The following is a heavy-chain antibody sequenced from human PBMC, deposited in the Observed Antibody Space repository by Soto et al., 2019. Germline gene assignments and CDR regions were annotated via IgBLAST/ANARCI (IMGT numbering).Heavy chain of an antibody. D-gene: IGHD1-20*01. V-gene: IGHV3-23*01. Sequence: PGGSLRLSCAASGFTFSTYAMSWVRQAPGKGLEWVSAISSSGGSPYYADSVKGRFTISRDNSKDTLYLQMNNLRAEDTAVYYCAKPPDYNWNDYWGQGTLVTVSS. CDR2: ISSSGGSP. J-gene: IGHJ4*02. CDR3: AKPPDYNWNDY. CDR1: GFTFSTYA.